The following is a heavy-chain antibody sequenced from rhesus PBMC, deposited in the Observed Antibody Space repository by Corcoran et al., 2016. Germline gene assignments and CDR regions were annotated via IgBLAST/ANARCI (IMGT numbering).Heavy chain of an antibody. J-gene: IGHJ6*01. CDR3: ARVGVAVGLDS. Sequence: EVQLVETGGGLVQPGGSLRLSCAASGFTFSNYWMYWVRQAPGKGLEWISAINIAGSSTYYADSVKGRFTISRENAKNTLYLQMDSLRAEDTAVYYCARVGVAVGLDSWGQGVVVTVSS. D-gene: IGHD2-21*01. CDR2: INIAGSST. V-gene: IGHV3-28*02. CDR1: GFTFSNYW.